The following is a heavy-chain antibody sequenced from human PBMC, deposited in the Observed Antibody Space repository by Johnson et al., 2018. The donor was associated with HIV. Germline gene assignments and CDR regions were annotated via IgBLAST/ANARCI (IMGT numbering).Heavy chain of an antibody. CDR2: ISYDGSNK. Sequence: QVQLVESGGGVVQPGRSLRLSCAASGFTFSSYAMHWVRQAPGKGLAWVAVISYDGSNKYYADSVKGRFTISRDNSKNTLYLQINSLRAEDTAVYYCARDRRITVFGSGRAVQSNDAFDIWGQGTMVTVSS. V-gene: IGHV3-30*04. CDR1: GFTFSSYA. D-gene: IGHD3-3*01. CDR3: ARDRRITVFGSGRAVQSNDAFDI. J-gene: IGHJ3*02.